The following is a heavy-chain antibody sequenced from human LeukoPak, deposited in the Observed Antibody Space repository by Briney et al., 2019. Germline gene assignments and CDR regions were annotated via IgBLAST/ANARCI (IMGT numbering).Heavy chain of an antibody. V-gene: IGHV4-39*07. Sequence: SETLSLTCTVSGGSISSSSYYWGWIRQPPGKGLEWIGSIYYSGSTYYNPSLKSRVTISVDTSKNQFSLKLSSVTAADTAVYYCARDTGSYSFDYWGQGTLVTVSS. CDR3: ARDTGSYSFDY. CDR1: GGSISSSSYY. D-gene: IGHD1-26*01. CDR2: IYYSGST. J-gene: IGHJ4*02.